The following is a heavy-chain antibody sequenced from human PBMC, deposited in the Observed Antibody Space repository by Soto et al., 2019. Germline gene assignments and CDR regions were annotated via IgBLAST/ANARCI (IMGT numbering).Heavy chain of an antibody. CDR3: ARGRGYSYGLDP. CDR1: GDSISSANNY. D-gene: IGHD5-12*01. CDR2: ISYCGTT. V-gene: IGHV4-30-4*01. J-gene: IGHJ5*02. Sequence: QVQLQESGPGLVKPSQTLSLTCTVSGDSISSANNYWSWIRQPPGEGLEWIGFISYCGTTSYSPSLKSRLAITPDTSKNQFSPSLTSVTAADTAVYYCARGRGYSYGLDPWGQGTLVTVSS.